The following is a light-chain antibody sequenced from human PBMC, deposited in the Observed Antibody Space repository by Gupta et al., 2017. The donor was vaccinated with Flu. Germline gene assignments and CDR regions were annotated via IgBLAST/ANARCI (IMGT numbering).Light chain of an antibody. Sequence: DIQMNQSLSSLSPSVGDRVTITCPASPDINNYFNWYQQKPGKAPKLLIYDASNLETGVPSRFSGSGSGTDFTVTISSLQPEDIATYYCQQYDNLPFTFGGGTKVEIK. V-gene: IGKV1-33*01. J-gene: IGKJ4*01. CDR1: PDINNY. CDR3: QQYDNLPFT. CDR2: DAS.